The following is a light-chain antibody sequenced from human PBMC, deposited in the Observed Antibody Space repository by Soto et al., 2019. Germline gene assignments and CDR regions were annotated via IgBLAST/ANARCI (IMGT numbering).Light chain of an antibody. CDR2: GAS. J-gene: IGKJ5*01. CDR1: QSLNSNY. V-gene: IGKV3-20*01. Sequence: EVVLTQSPGTLCLSPGERATLSCRASQSLNSNYLAWYQQKPGQAPRLLIYGASNRATGIPDRFSGSGSGTDFAVTISRLEPEDFAVYYCQQFGNSSITFGQGTRLEI. CDR3: QQFGNSSIT.